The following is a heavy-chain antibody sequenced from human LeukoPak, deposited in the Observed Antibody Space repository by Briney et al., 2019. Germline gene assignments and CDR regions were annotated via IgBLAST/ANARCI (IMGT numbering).Heavy chain of an antibody. CDR1: GYTFTGQF. V-gene: IGHV1-2*02. CDR2: IDPPSGVP. CDR3: ARSGFSTGFYLDF. J-gene: IGHJ4*02. Sequence: ASVKVSCKASGYTFTGQFIHWLRQAPGEGLEWMGWIDPPSGVPHYAQKFQDTVTLTRDTSTGTAYMELHRLQSDDTAVYYCARSGFSTGFYLDFWGQGTLISASS. D-gene: IGHD6-19*01.